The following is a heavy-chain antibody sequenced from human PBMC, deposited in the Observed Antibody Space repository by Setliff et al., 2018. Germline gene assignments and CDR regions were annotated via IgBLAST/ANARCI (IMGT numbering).Heavy chain of an antibody. Sequence: TSETLSLTCAVYGGSFSTYYWIWIRQPPGKGLEWIGEINHSGSTNYNPSLKSRVTISVDTSKNQVSLILSSVTAADTAVYYCASERESASRQTYFDSWGQGTLVTVSS. CDR2: INHSGST. J-gene: IGHJ4*02. D-gene: IGHD2-15*01. V-gene: IGHV4-34*01. CDR3: ASERESASRQTYFDS. CDR1: GGSFSTYY.